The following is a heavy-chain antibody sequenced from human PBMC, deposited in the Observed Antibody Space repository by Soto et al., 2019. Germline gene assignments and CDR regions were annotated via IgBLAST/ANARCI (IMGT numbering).Heavy chain of an antibody. J-gene: IGHJ3*02. CDR3: EHRRMRTFGGVIIKGAFDS. V-gene: IGHV2-5*01. CDR2: IYWNDDK. D-gene: IGHD3-16*01. Sequence: SGPTLVNPTQTLTLTCTFSGFSLSTSGVGVGWTRQPPGKALEWLALIYWNDDKRYSPSLKSRLTITKDASKNQVVLKMTNMDPVDTATYYCEHRRMRTFGGVIIKGAFDSWGKGTMVT. CDR1: GFSLSTSGVG.